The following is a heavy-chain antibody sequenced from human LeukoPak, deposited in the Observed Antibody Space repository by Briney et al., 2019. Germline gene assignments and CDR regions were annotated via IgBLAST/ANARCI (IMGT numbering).Heavy chain of an antibody. J-gene: IGHJ4*02. CDR2: INYSVIT. V-gene: IGHV4-59*01. Sequence: PSESLSLTCTVSGGSISTYFWTWIRQPPGKGLEWIGYINYSVITNYYPSLKSRVTMSLDTSKKQFPLKLSSVTAADTAVYYCARRAAYGIDSWGQGTLLIASS. CDR1: GGSISTYF. CDR3: ARRAAYGIDS. D-gene: IGHD4-17*01.